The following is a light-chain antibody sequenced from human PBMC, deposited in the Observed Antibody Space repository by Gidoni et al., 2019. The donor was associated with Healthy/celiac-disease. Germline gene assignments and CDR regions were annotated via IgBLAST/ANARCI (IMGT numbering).Light chain of an antibody. J-gene: IGKJ4*01. V-gene: IGKV1-27*01. CDR3: QKYSNAPLT. CDR1: QGISNY. Sequence: DNQMTHSPPSLSASVGDRVTITCRARQGISNYLAWYQQKPGKVPKLLIYDASTMQSGVPSRFSGSGSGTDFTLTISSLQPEDVATYYCQKYSNAPLTFGGGTKVEIK. CDR2: DAS.